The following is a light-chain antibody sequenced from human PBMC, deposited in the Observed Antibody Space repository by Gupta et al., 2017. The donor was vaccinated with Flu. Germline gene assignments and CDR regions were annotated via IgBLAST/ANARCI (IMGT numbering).Light chain of an antibody. J-gene: IGKJ1*01. Sequence: DIQMTQSPLSLSASVGDRVTLTCRASQSIIRHLSWYQQKPGKAPDLLIYAGSSLKSGVPSRFSGSGSGPDFTLTISSLQPEDFATYYCQQSYTSPWTFGPGTKVEIK. V-gene: IGKV1-39*01. CDR3: QQSYTSPWT. CDR2: AGS. CDR1: QSIIRH.